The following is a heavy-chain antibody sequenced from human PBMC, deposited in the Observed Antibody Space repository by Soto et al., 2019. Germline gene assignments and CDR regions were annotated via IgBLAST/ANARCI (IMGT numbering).Heavy chain of an antibody. CDR3: ARQRTSVVTQAYFDV. V-gene: IGHV4-39*01. CDR2: IYYSGST. J-gene: IGHJ4*02. D-gene: IGHD2-21*02. Sequence: TSDTLPLTSTFTGYSIGSRICYWGWIRQPPGKGLEWIGSIYYSGSTYNNPSLRSRVSMSIDTSKDQFSLKLKSVTAADTALYFCARQRTSVVTQAYFDVWGPGSLVTVSS. CDR1: GYSIGSRICY.